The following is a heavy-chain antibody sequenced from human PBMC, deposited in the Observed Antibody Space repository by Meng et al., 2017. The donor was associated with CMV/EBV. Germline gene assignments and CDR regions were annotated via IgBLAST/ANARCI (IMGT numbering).Heavy chain of an antibody. CDR2: IIPILGIA. J-gene: IGHJ4*02. D-gene: IGHD6-6*01. CDR3: ARAGSSSSSAGIDY. V-gene: IGHV1-69*02. Sequence: GGSLRLSCKASGGTFSSYTISWVRQAPGQGLEWMGRIIPILGIANYAQKFQGRVTITADKSTSTAYMELSSLRSEDTAVYYCARAGSSSSSAGIDYWGQGTLVTVSS. CDR1: GGTFSSYT.